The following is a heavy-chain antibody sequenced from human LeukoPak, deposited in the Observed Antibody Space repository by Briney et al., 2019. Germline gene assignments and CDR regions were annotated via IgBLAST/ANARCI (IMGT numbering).Heavy chain of an antibody. Sequence: ASVKVSCKASGYTFTSYAMHWVRQAPGQRLEWMGWINAGNGNTKYSQKFQGRVTITRDTSASTAYMELSSLRSKDTAVYYCARAHMTTVTTPKYWGQGTLVTVSS. V-gene: IGHV1-3*01. D-gene: IGHD4-17*01. CDR2: INAGNGNT. CDR3: ARAHMTTVTTPKY. CDR1: GYTFTSYA. J-gene: IGHJ4*02.